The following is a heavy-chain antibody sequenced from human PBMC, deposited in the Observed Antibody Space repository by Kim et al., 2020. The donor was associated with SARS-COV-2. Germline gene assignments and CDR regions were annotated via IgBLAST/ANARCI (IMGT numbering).Heavy chain of an antibody. CDR2: ISYDGSNK. Sequence: GGSLRLSCAASGFTFSSYGMHWVRQAPGKGLEWVAVISYDGSNKYYADSVKGRFTISRDNSKNTLYLQMNSLRAEDTAVYYCARGCSSTSCHRVYWGQGTLVTVSS. V-gene: IGHV3-33*05. D-gene: IGHD2-2*02. J-gene: IGHJ4*02. CDR1: GFTFSSYG. CDR3: ARGCSSTSCHRVY.